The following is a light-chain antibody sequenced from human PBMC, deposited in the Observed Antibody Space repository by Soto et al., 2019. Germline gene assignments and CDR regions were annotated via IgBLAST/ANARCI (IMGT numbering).Light chain of an antibody. J-gene: IGKJ1*01. CDR1: QSISSW. V-gene: IGKV1-5*03. CDR3: QQYNSYSVT. CDR2: KAS. Sequence: DIQMTQSPSTLSASVGDRVTITCRASQSISSWLAWYQQKPGKAPKLLIYKASSLESGVPSRFSGSGSGTEFTLTLSSLQPDDFATYYCQQYNSYSVTFGQGTKVDIK.